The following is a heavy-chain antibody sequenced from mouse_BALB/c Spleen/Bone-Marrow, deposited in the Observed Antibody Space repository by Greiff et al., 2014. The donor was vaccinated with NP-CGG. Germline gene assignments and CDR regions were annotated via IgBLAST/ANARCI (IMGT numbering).Heavy chain of an antibody. Sequence: QVHVKQSGAELARPGTSVKLSCKASGYTFTSYWMQWVKQKPGQGLEWIGAIYPGDGDTRYTQRFKGKATLTADKSSSTAYMQFSSLASEDSAVYYCARTYGNYGGVDYWGQGTSVTVSS. CDR2: IYPGDGDT. CDR1: GYTFTSYW. V-gene: IGHV1-87*01. CDR3: ARTYGNYGGVDY. J-gene: IGHJ4*01. D-gene: IGHD2-1*01.